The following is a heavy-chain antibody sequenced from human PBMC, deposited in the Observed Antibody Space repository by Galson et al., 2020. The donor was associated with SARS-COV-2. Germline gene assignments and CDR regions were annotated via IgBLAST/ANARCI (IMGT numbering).Heavy chain of an antibody. CDR1: GFTFSSYS. CDR3: AREEGLRLGTAYYYYGMDV. CDR2: ISSSSSTI. Sequence: GESLKISCAASGFTFSSYSMNWVRQAPGKGLEWVSYISSSSSTIYYADSVKGRFTISRDNAKNSLYLQMNSLRDEDTAVYYCAREEGLRLGTAYYYYGMDVWGQGTTVTVSS. J-gene: IGHJ6*02. D-gene: IGHD4-17*01. V-gene: IGHV3-48*02.